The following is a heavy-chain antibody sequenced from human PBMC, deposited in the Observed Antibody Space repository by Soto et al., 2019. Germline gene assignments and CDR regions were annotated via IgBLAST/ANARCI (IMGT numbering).Heavy chain of an antibody. V-gene: IGHV1-24*01. CDR3: ATRSTAFDY. J-gene: IGHJ4*02. Sequence: ASVKVSCKVSGYTLTELSMHWVRQAPGKGLEWMGGFATEEGKTIYAQKFQGRVTMTRDTSTSTAYMELRSLRSDDTAVYYCATRSTAFDYWGQGTLVTVSS. CDR2: FATEEGKT. CDR1: GYTLTELS.